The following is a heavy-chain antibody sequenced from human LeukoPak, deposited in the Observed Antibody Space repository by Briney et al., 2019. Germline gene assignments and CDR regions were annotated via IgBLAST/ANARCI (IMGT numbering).Heavy chain of an antibody. CDR2: IKSKTDGGTT. CDR3: TTSLYCSSTSCQDY. J-gene: IGHJ4*02. Sequence: PGGSLRLSCAASGFTFSNAWMSWVRQAPGKGLEWVGRIKSKTDGGTTDYAAPVKGRFTISRGDSKNTLYLQMNSLKTEDTAVYYCTTSLYCSSTSCQDYWGQGTLVTVSS. V-gene: IGHV3-15*01. D-gene: IGHD2-2*01. CDR1: GFTFSNAW.